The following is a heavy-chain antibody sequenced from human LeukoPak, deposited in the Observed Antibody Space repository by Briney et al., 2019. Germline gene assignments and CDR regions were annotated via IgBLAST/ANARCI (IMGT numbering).Heavy chain of an antibody. J-gene: IGHJ4*02. Sequence: PGGSLRLSCAASGFTFSIYAMDWVRQAPGKGLEWVSGISGSGGTTYYADSVKGRFTISRDNSKNTLYLQINYLRAEDTALYYCASRAWSGGICYPPDCWGQGTLVTVSS. V-gene: IGHV3-23*01. CDR1: GFTFSIYA. CDR3: ASRAWSGGICYPPDC. CDR2: ISGSGGTT. D-gene: IGHD2-15*01.